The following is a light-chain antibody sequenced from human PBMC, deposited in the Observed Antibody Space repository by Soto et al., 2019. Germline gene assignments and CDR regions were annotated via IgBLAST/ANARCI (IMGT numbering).Light chain of an antibody. V-gene: IGLV7-46*01. CDR1: TGAVTSGHY. CDR3: LLSYSRALAEV. CDR2: DTS. Sequence: QAVVTQEPSLTVTPGGTVTLTCGSSTGAVTSGHYPYWFQQKPGQAPRTLIYDTSNKHSWTPARFSGSLLGGKAALTLSGEQPEDEAEYYCLLSYSRALAEVFGTGTKVTVL. J-gene: IGLJ1*01.